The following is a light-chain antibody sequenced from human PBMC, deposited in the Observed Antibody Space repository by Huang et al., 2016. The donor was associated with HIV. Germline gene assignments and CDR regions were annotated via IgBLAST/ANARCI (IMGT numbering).Light chain of an antibody. J-gene: IGKJ4*01. Sequence: DIQMTQSPSSLSASLGDRVTITCRARQSIDTYLNWYKQKPGRAPKLLIYAASDLESGAPSRFIGSGSGTEFTLIISSLQPEDFATYYCQQSSTLPRTFGGGTRVEIK. CDR3: QQSSTLPRT. V-gene: IGKV1-39*01. CDR1: QSIDTY. CDR2: AAS.